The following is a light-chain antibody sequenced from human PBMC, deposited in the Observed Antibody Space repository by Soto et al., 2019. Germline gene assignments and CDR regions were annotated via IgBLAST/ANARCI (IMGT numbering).Light chain of an antibody. CDR2: GAF. Sequence: IQLTQAPSSLSASIGDRVSITCRASQDIKTYVAWYQQKPGKAPKLLIYGAFTLHSGVPSRFNGSGSGTDFTLTNSRLHPEDFATYYCQQLNNYPPFTFGPGTTVDLE. CDR3: QQLNNYPPFT. CDR1: QDIKTY. J-gene: IGKJ3*01. V-gene: IGKV1-9*01.